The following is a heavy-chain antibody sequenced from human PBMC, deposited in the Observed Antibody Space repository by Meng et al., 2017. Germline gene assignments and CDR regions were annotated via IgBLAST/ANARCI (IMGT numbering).Heavy chain of an antibody. D-gene: IGHD3-22*01. Sequence: QVQLQQGAAGRLKPSLTLSLPCAVHGGSFSGYYWSWIRQPPGKGLEWIGEINHSGSTNYNPSLKSRVTISVDTSKNQFSLKLSSVTAADTAVYYCARGRTRRGYYDSSGYLRYFDLWGRGTLVTVSS. CDR1: GGSFSGYY. CDR2: INHSGST. J-gene: IGHJ2*01. V-gene: IGHV4-34*01. CDR3: ARGRTRRGYYDSSGYLRYFDL.